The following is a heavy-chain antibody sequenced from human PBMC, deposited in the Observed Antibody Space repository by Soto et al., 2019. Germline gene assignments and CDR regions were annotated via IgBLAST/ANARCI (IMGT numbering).Heavy chain of an antibody. CDR3: AKSLVTTLTYNWYLDL. D-gene: IGHD4-4*01. CDR2: IAGSGAST. V-gene: IGHV3-23*01. Sequence: PGGSLRLSCAASGFTLSSYAMTWVRQAPGMGLEWVSGIAGSGASTFYADSVKGRFSISRDKNTLFLQMNSLRADDTAVYYCAKSLVTTLTYNWYLDLWGRGTLVTVSS. J-gene: IGHJ2*01. CDR1: GFTLSSYA.